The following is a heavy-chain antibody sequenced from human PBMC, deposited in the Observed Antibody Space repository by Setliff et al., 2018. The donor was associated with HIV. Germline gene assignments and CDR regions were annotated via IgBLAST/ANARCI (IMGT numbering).Heavy chain of an antibody. V-gene: IGHV4-39*01. J-gene: IGHJ6*03. D-gene: IGHD2-2*01. CDR3: ARVSEGVDYSSTWYKYYYYNMDV. CDR2: IDDRGST. Sequence: PSETLSLTCTVSGGSIRSSNYYWAWIRQTPGKGLEWIASIDDRGSTHHSPSLKSRVTMAVDTPKNQFSLNLTSVTAADRAIYYCARVSEGVDYSSTWYKYYYYNMDVWGKGTTVTVSS. CDR1: GGSIRSSNYY.